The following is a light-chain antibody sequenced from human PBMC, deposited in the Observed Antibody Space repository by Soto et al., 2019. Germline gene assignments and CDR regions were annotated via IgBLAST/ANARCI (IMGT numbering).Light chain of an antibody. CDR3: QQYDNLPFT. Sequence: DIQMTQSPSSLSASVGDRVTITCQASQDISNELNWYQQKPGKAPKLLISGASNLETGVPSRFSGSGSGTDFTFNISSLQPADIATYYCQQYDNLPFTFGPGTKVDFK. CDR1: QDISNE. V-gene: IGKV1-33*01. CDR2: GAS. J-gene: IGKJ3*01.